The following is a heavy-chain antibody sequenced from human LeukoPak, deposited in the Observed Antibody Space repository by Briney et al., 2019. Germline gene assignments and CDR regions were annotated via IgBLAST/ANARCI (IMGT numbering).Heavy chain of an antibody. V-gene: IGHV4-38-2*02. CDR2: IYHSGGT. CDR3: ARDRERWLFIY. CDR1: GYSISSGYY. J-gene: IGHJ4*02. Sequence: SETLSLTCAVSGYSISSGYYWGWIRQPPGKGLEWIGTIYHSGGTYYNPSLKSRLTISLDTSKNQFSLKLTSVTAADTAVYYCARDRERWLFIYWGQGTLVTVSS. D-gene: IGHD3-22*01.